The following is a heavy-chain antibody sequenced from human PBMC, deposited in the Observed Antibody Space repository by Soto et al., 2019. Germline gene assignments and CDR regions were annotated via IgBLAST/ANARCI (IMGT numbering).Heavy chain of an antibody. J-gene: IGHJ5*02. V-gene: IGHV3-48*03. CDR3: ARCVTYYDFWSGYPNWFDP. CDR2: ISSSGSTI. D-gene: IGHD3-3*01. Sequence: GGSLRLSCAASGFTFSSYEMNWVRQAPGKGLEWVSYISSSGSTIYYADSVKGRFTISRDNAKNSLYLQMNSLRAEDTAVYYCARCVTYYDFWSGYPNWFDPWGQGTLVTVSS. CDR1: GFTFSSYE.